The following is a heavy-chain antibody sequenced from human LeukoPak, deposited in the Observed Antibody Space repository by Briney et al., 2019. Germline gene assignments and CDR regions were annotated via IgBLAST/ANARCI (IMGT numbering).Heavy chain of an antibody. J-gene: IGHJ4*02. CDR2: ISSSSSYI. CDR3: ARDKVVPAANYFDY. CDR1: GFTFSSYS. D-gene: IGHD2-2*01. Sequence: PGGSLRLSCAASGFTFSSYSMNWVRQAPGKGLEWVSSISSSSSYIYYADSVKGRFTISRDNAKNSLYLQMNSLRAEDTAVYCCARDKVVPAANYFDYWGQGTLVTVSS. V-gene: IGHV3-21*01.